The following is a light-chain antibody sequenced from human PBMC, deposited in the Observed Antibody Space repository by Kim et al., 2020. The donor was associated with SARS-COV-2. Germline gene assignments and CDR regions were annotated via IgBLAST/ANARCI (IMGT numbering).Light chain of an antibody. CDR1: SLRSYY. V-gene: IGLV3-19*01. J-gene: IGLJ2*01. CDR2: GKN. Sequence: SSELTQDPAVSVALGQTVRITCQGDSLRSYYASWYQQKPGQAPVLVIYGKNNRPSGIPDRFSGSSSGNTASLTITGAQAEDEADYYCNSRDISGNHVSVVFGGGTKVTVL. CDR3: NSRDISGNHVSVV.